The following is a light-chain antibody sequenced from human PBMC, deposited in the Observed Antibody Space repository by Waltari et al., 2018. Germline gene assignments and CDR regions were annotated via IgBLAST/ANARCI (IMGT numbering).Light chain of an antibody. Sequence: QSALTQPASVSGSPGQSITISCTGTSSDGDASNYVSWYQQHPGKVPKVMIYDVNKRPSGVSNRFSGSKSGNTASLTISGLQSEDEADYYCSSFTSRRTLVFGGGTKLTVL. J-gene: IGLJ2*01. V-gene: IGLV2-14*01. CDR2: DVN. CDR3: SSFTSRRTLV. CDR1: SSDGDASNY.